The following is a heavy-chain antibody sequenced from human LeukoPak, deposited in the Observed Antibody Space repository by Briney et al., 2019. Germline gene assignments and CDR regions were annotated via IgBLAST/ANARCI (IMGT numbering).Heavy chain of an antibody. D-gene: IGHD1/OR15-1a*01. V-gene: IGHV4-4*08. CDR1: GGSISGYY. J-gene: IGHJ6*02. CDR3: ARGTLRGNNGAYGMDV. Sequence: SETLSLTCTVSGGSISGYYWTWIRQPPGTGLERIGYIYNSGSTKYNPSLESRVSISLDTSNNQFSLRLTSVTAADTAVYYCARGTLRGNNGAYGMDVWGQGTTVTVSS. CDR2: IYNSGST.